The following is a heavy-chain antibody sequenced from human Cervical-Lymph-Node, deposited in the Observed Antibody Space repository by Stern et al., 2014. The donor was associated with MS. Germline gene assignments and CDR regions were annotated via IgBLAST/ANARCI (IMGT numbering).Heavy chain of an antibody. Sequence: QVQLQESGPGLVKPSETLSLTCTVSGASISSGDYYWSWIRQYPGKGLEWIGNIYSSGSTNHNPSLRGLVTMSVDTSKNQFSLKLNSVTAADTAVYYCARGPGVATIKEWFDLWGQGTLVTVSS. V-gene: IGHV4-31*01. CDR3: ARGPGVATIKEWFDL. CDR1: GASISSGDYY. J-gene: IGHJ5*02. D-gene: IGHD5-12*01. CDR2: IYSSGST.